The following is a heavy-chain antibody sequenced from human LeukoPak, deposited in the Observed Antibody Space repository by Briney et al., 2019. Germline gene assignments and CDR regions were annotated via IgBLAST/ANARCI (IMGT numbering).Heavy chain of an antibody. D-gene: IGHD3-22*01. V-gene: IGHV3-74*01. Sequence: GGSLRLSCAASGFTFSDYWMHWVRQAPGKGLVWVSRIISDGSSATYADSVKGRFTMSRDNAKSTLYLQMNSLRAEDTAVYYCATNYYDSSGYYYRVDYWGQGTLVTVSS. CDR3: ATNYYDSSGYYYRVDY. J-gene: IGHJ4*02. CDR1: GFTFSDYW. CDR2: IISDGSSA.